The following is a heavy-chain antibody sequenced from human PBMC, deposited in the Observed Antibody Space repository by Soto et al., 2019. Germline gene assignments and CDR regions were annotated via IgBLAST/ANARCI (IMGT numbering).Heavy chain of an antibody. CDR2: ISAYNGNT. Sequence: QVQLVQSGAEVKKPGASVKVSCKASGYTFTSYGISWVRQAPGQGLEWMGWISAYNGNTNYAQKLQGRVTMTTHTSTSTAYMELRSLKSDDTAVYYCAGSGPIAVAGYYWYFDLWGRGTLVTGSS. J-gene: IGHJ2*01. V-gene: IGHV1-18*01. CDR1: GYTFTSYG. D-gene: IGHD6-19*01. CDR3: AGSGPIAVAGYYWYFDL.